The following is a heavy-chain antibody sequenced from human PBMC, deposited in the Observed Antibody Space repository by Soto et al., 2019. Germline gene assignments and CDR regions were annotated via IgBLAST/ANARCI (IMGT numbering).Heavy chain of an antibody. CDR3: ARDNRIYDFWSGYLYPPYNWFDP. V-gene: IGHV1-69*10. CDR2: IIPIFGIA. Sequence: ASVKVSCKASGGTFSSYAISWVRQAPGQGLEWMGGIIPIFGIANYAQKFQGRVTITADKSTSTAYMELSSLRSEDTAVYYCARDNRIYDFWSGYLYPPYNWFDPWGQGTLVTVSS. J-gene: IGHJ5*02. D-gene: IGHD3-3*01. CDR1: GGTFSSYA.